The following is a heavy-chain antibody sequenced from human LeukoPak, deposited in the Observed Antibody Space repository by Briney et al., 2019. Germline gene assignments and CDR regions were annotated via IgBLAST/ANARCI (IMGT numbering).Heavy chain of an antibody. CDR2: INQSGST. CDR1: GGSISSSSYY. CDR3: VVDLDELDY. J-gene: IGHJ4*02. V-gene: IGHV4-61*05. Sequence: NPSETLSLTCTVSGGSISSSSYYWSWIRQPPGKGLEWIGEINQSGSTNYNPSLKSRVTISGDTSKNQFSLTVTSVTAADTAVYYCVVDLDELDYWGQGTLVIVSS. D-gene: IGHD1-1*01.